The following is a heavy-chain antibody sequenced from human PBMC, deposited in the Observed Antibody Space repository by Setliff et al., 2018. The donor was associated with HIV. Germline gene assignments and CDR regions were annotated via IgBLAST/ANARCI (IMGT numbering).Heavy chain of an antibody. CDR2: IYHTGTT. CDR3: ARDLSPYGSGDPYYYYGMDV. Sequence: SETLSLTCTVSGGSISSSGNYWTWIRQRPGKGLEWIGYIYHTGTTYYHPSLKSRVLISVDTSNNQFSLRLSSVTAADTAVYYCARDLSPYGSGDPYYYYGMDVWGKGTTVT. D-gene: IGHD3-10*01. V-gene: IGHV4-31*03. J-gene: IGHJ6*04. CDR1: GGSISSSGNY.